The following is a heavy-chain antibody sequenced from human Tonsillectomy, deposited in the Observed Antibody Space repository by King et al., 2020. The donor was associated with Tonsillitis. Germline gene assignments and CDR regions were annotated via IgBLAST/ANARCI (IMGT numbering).Heavy chain of an antibody. Sequence: VQLQESGPGLVKPSQTLSLTCTVSGGSISSGGYYWSWIRQHPGQGLEWIGYIYYSGSTYYNPSLKSLVTISVDTSKNQFSLKLSSVTAADTAVYYCARGRYYQYYFDYWGQGTLVTVSS. CDR3: ARGRYYQYYFDY. J-gene: IGHJ4*02. D-gene: IGHD3-22*01. V-gene: IGHV4-31*01. CDR2: IYYSGST. CDR1: GGSISSGGYY.